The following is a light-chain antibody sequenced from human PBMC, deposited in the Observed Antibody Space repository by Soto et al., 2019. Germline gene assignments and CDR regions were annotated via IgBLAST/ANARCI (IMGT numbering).Light chain of an antibody. CDR2: EVS. CDR3: TSYAGSNIWV. CDR1: SSDVGAYKY. J-gene: IGLJ3*02. V-gene: IGLV2-8*01. Sequence: QSVLTQPPSASGSPGQSVTISCTGTSSDVGAYKYFSWYQQYPGKAPKLMIYEVSKWPSGVPDRFSGSKSGKTASLTVSGLQTEDDADYHCTSYAGSNIWVFGGGTKLPVL.